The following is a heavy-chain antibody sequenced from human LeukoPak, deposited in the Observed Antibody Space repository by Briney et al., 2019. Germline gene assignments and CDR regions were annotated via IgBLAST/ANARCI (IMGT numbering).Heavy chain of an antibody. CDR3: ARLVEYGSSSFDS. D-gene: IGHD6-6*01. CDR1: GDSIISTNYY. CDR2: IYYSGAT. Sequence: SETLSLTCTVSGDSIISTNYYWGWIRQPPGKGLEWIGHIYYSGATYYNSSLKSRVTISVDTSKNQFSLKLNFVTAADTAVYYCARLVEYGSSSFDSWGQGTLVTVSS. J-gene: IGHJ4*02. V-gene: IGHV4-39*01.